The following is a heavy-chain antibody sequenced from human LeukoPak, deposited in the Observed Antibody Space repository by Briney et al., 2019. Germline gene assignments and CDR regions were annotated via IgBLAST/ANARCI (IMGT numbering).Heavy chain of an antibody. CDR2: ISSSSSYI. Sequence: GGSLRLSRAASGFTFSSYSMNWVRQPPGKGLEWVSSISSSSSYIYYAASVKGRFTISRDNAKNSLYLQMNSLRAEDTAVYYCARCNPGQAWFDPWGQETLVTVSS. CDR3: ARCNPGQAWFDP. V-gene: IGHV3-21*01. CDR1: GFTFSSYS. J-gene: IGHJ5*02.